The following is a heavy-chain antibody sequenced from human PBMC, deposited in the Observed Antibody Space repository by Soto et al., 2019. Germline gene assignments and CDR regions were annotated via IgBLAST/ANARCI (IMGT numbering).Heavy chain of an antibody. J-gene: IGHJ4*02. V-gene: IGHV1-69*01. Sequence: QVQLVQSGAEVKKPGSSVKVSCEASGGTFSSSDINWERQAPGQGLEWMGGIIPIFSPATYAQKFQGRVTITADESTSTAYMELTGLTFYDTAVYYCARGLHDYDNTGYHSADFDSWGQGTLVTVSS. D-gene: IGHD3-22*01. CDR2: IIPIFSPA. CDR3: ARGLHDYDNTGYHSADFDS. CDR1: GGTFSSSD.